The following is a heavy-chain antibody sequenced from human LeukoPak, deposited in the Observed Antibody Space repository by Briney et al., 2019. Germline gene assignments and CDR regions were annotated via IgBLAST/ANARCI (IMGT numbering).Heavy chain of an antibody. Sequence: PGGSLRLSCAASGFTFSTYLMTWVRQPPGKGLEWIGEIFHSGSTNYNPSLKSRITISVDKSKNQFSLKLSSVTAADTAVYYCACSSYSSSWYWIDCWGHGILVSVSS. J-gene: IGHJ4*01. CDR1: GFTFSTYL. CDR2: IFHSGST. D-gene: IGHD6-13*01. V-gene: IGHV4-4*02. CDR3: ACSSYSSSWYWIDC.